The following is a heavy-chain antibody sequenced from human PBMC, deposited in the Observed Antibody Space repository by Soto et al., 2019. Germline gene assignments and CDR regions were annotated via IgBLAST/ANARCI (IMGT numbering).Heavy chain of an antibody. J-gene: IGHJ4*02. V-gene: IGHV4-30-2*01. CDR2: IYHSGST. D-gene: IGHD1-20*01. Sequence: QLQLQESGSGLVKPSQTLSLTCGVSGGSISSGGYSWSWFRQPPGKGLEWIGCIYHSGSTYYNPSLKSRVTISSDRSKNQFSLKMISVTAADTAVYYCARGPITATPRVHGIDCWGQGTLVTVSS. CDR3: ARGPITATPRVHGIDC. CDR1: GGSISSGGYS.